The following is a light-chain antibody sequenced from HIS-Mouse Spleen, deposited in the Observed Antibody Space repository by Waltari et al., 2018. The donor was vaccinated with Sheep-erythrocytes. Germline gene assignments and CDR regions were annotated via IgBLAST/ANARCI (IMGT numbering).Light chain of an antibody. J-gene: IGLJ3*02. CDR3: CAYAGSSTPWV. V-gene: IGLV2-23*01. Sequence: QSALTQPASVSGSPGQSITISCTGTSSDVGSYNLVSWYQQHPGKAPKLMIYEGSKPPSGVYNRFACTESGHTASLTISGLQAEDEADYYCCAYAGSSTPWVFGGGTKLTVL. CDR1: SSDVGSYNL. CDR2: EGS.